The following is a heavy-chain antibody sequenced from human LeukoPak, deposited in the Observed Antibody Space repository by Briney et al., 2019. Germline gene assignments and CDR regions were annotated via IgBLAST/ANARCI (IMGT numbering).Heavy chain of an antibody. D-gene: IGHD6-19*01. CDR1: GFTFSSYA. CDR2: IGGSGTGGGA. CDR3: AKGYQWLGHSYYMDV. V-gene: IGHV3-23*01. J-gene: IGHJ6*03. Sequence: GGSLRLSCAASGFTFSSYAMSWVRQAPGKGLEWVSAIGGSGTGGGAYYAVSVKGRFTISRDNSKNTLYLQMNSLRAEDTAVYYCAKGYQWLGHSYYMDVWAKGTTVTVSS.